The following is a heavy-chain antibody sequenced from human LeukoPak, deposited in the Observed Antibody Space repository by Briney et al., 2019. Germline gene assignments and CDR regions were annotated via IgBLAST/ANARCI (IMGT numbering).Heavy chain of an antibody. CDR3: ARIGYYDFWSGIDY. Sequence: GGSLRLSCAASGFTFSSYAMHWVRQAPGKGLEWVAVISYDGSNKYYADSVKGRFTISRDNSKNTLYLQMNSLRAEDTAVYYCARIGYYDFWSGIDYWGQGTLVTVSS. V-gene: IGHV3-30-3*01. D-gene: IGHD3-3*01. CDR2: ISYDGSNK. CDR1: GFTFSSYA. J-gene: IGHJ4*02.